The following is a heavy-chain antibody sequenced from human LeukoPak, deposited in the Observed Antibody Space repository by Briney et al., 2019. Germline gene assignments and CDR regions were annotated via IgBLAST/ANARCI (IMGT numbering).Heavy chain of an antibody. CDR1: GFTFSSYG. V-gene: IGHV3-23*01. J-gene: IGHJ3*02. CDR2: ISGSGGST. CDR3: ARDKDDSSGYQAFDI. Sequence: GGSLRLSCAASGFTFSSYGMSWVRQAPGKGLEWVSAISGSGGSTYYADSVKGRFTISRDDAKNSLYLQMNSLRAEDTAVYYSARDKDDSSGYQAFDIWGQGTMVTVSS. D-gene: IGHD3-22*01.